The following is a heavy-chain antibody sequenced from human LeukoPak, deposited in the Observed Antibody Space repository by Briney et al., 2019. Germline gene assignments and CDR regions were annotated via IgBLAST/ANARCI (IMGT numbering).Heavy chain of an antibody. CDR1: GFTFSSYA. Sequence: GSLRLSCAASGFTFSSYAMSWVRQAPGKGLEWVSGISGTGTSTYYADSVKGRFTFSRDNSKNTLYLQMNSLGAEDTAVYYCAKDPYDSLEYFDYWGQGTLVAVSS. CDR3: AKDPYDSLEYFDY. J-gene: IGHJ4*02. D-gene: IGHD3-22*01. CDR2: ISGTGTST. V-gene: IGHV3-23*01.